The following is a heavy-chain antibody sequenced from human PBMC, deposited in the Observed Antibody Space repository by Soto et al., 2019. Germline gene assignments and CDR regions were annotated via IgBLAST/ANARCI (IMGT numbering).Heavy chain of an antibody. CDR2: ISAYNGNT. CDR1: GYTFTSYG. D-gene: IGHD6-19*01. J-gene: IGHJ5*02. CDR3: ARITGQWLVHRSGWFDR. Sequence: QVQLVQSGAEVKKPGASVKVSCKASGYTFTSYGISWVRQAPGQGLEWMGWISAYNGNTNYAQKLQGRVTMTTDTSTRPAYMEMRSLRDDDTAVYYCARITGQWLVHRSGWFDRWGQGTLVTVSS. V-gene: IGHV1-18*01.